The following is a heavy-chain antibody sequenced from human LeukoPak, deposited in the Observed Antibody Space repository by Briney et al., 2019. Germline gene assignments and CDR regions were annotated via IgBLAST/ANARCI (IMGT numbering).Heavy chain of an antibody. CDR1: GFTFSSYA. CDR2: ISGSGGST. J-gene: IGHJ1*01. D-gene: IGHD6-19*01. V-gene: IGHV3-23*01. Sequence: PGRSLRLSCAASGFTFSSYAMSWVRQAPGKGLEWVSAISGSGGSTYYADSVKGRFTISRDNSKNTLYLQMNSLRAEDTAVYYCAKDRAISSVQWLVYYFQHWGQGTLVTVSS. CDR3: AKDRAISSVQWLVYYFQH.